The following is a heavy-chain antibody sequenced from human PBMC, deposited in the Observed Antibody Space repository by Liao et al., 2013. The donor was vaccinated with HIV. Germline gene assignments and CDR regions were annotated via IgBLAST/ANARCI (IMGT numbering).Heavy chain of an antibody. CDR3: ARAVPSKGGIRVFLWRFDP. J-gene: IGHJ5*02. CDR1: GGSISNINYY. CDR2: IYYSGIS. D-gene: IGHD2-21*01. V-gene: IGHV4-39*07. Sequence: QLQLQESGPGLVKPSETLSLTCAVSGGSISNINYYWGWIRQPPGKGLEWIGYIYYSGISYNTPSLRSRVTLSVDTSQNLFSLKLSSVTAADTAVYYCARAVPSKGGIRVFLWRFDPWGQGTLVTVSS.